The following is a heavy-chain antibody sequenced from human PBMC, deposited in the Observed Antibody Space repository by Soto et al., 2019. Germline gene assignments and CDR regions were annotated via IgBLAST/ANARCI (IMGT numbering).Heavy chain of an antibody. CDR1: GGSFSGYY. J-gene: IGHJ4*02. CDR3: ARGRSPYYDFWSGYFY. D-gene: IGHD3-3*01. V-gene: IGHV4-34*01. Sequence: SETLSLTCAVYGGSFSGYYWSWIRQPPGKGLEWIGEINHSGSTNYNPSLRSRVTISVDTSKNQFSLKLSSVTAADTAVYYCARGRSPYYDFWSGYFYWGQGTLVPVSS. CDR2: INHSGST.